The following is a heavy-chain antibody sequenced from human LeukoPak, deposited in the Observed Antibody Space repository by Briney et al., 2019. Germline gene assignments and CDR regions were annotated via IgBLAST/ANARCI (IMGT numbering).Heavy chain of an antibody. V-gene: IGHV4-39*01. Sequence: PSETLSLXCTVSGGSISSSSYYWGWIRQPPGKGLEWIGSIYYSGSTYYNPSLKSRVTISVDTSKNQFSLRLSSVTAADTAVYYCAIRSYCSSTSCHDYWGQGTLVTVSS. D-gene: IGHD2-2*01. CDR1: GGSISSSSYY. CDR3: AIRSYCSSTSCHDY. CDR2: IYYSGST. J-gene: IGHJ4*02.